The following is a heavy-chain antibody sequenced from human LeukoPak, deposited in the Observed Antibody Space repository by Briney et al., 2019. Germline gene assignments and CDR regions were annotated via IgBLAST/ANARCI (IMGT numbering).Heavy chain of an antibody. V-gene: IGHV4-59*12. CDR1: GGSFSGYY. J-gene: IGHJ4*02. Sequence: SETLSLTCAVYGGSFSGYYWSWIRQPPGKGLEWIGYIYYSGSTNYNPSLKSRVTISVDTSKNQFSLRLSSVTAADTAVYYCAREGYYDTRTYPFDYWGQGTLVTVSS. CDR2: IYYSGST. CDR3: AREGYYDTRTYPFDY. D-gene: IGHD3-22*01.